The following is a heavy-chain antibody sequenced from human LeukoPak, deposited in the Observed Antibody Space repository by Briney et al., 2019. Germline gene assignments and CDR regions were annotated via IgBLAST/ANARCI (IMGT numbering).Heavy chain of an antibody. Sequence: GGSLRLSCAASGFTFSSYAMHWVRQAPGKGLEWVAVISYDGSNKYYADSVKGRFTISRDNSKNTLYLQMNSLRAEDTAVYYCARPAKSWEETFDYWGQGTLVTVSS. V-gene: IGHV3-30-3*01. J-gene: IGHJ4*02. CDR3: ARPAKSWEETFDY. CDR1: GFTFSSYA. D-gene: IGHD1-26*01. CDR2: ISYDGSNK.